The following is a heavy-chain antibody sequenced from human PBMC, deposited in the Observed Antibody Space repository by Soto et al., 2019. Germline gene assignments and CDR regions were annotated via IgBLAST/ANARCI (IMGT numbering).Heavy chain of an antibody. CDR2: INDSGRT. V-gene: IGHV4-61*01. Sequence: SETLCLTCSVSGGSVTSDSYYWNWIRQPPGKGLEWIGYINDSGRTNYNTSLRTRVNILVDKSKNQFSLRLNSVTATDTAVYYCARARGYSVYDLIWGHGTLVTVSS. CDR3: ARARGYSVYDLI. CDR1: GGSVTSDSYY. J-gene: IGHJ4*01. D-gene: IGHD5-12*01.